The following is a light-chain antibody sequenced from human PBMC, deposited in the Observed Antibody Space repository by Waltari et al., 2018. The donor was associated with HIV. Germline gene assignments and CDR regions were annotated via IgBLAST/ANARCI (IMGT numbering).Light chain of an antibody. CDR2: MSG. V-gene: IGLV1-47*01. CDR3: AAWDDSLSATV. Sequence: QSVLIQPPSASGTPGQRVTISCSGSISNIGSTYVHWYPQPPGTAPKLRLYMSGQRTSGCPDRFSESKSGTSASRAISVLRSEDEAEYYCAAWDDSLSATVFGGGTKLTVL. J-gene: IGLJ2*01. CDR1: ISNIGSTY.